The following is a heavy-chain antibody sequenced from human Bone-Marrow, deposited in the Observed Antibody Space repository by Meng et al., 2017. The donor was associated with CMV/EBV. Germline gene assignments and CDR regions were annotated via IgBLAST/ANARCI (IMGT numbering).Heavy chain of an antibody. V-gene: IGHV1-69*05. Sequence: SVKVSCKASGGTFSTYAISWVRQAPGQGLEWMGGIIPIFGTANYAQKFQGRVTITTDESTSTAYMELSSLRSEDTAVYYCARSSSWYGEFDYWGQGNLVTVSS. CDR1: GGTFSTYA. CDR3: ARSSSWYGEFDY. D-gene: IGHD6-13*01. CDR2: IIPIFGTA. J-gene: IGHJ4*02.